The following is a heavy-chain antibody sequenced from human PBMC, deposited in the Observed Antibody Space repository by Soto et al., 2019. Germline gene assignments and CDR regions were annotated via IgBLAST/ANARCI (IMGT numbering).Heavy chain of an antibody. CDR3: ARQTVENSVLMLYASSSHYYNDGMDV. Sequence: GGSLRLSCAVSGFTFSRYWMSWVRQAPGKGLEWVANIKEDGSEKYSIDSVKGRFIVSRDNAKNSLFLQMNSLSPEDTAVYYCARQTVENSVLMLYASSSHYYNDGMDVLGQGTTVTVS. V-gene: IGHV3-7*01. CDR1: GFTFSRYW. D-gene: IGHD2-8*01. J-gene: IGHJ6*02. CDR2: IKEDGSEK.